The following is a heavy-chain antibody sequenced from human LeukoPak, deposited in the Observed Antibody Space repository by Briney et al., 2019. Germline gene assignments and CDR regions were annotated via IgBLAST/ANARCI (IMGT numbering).Heavy chain of an antibody. CDR3: ARDGIGATIGEGIFDY. CDR2: ISSSSRYI. D-gene: IGHD5-12*01. CDR1: GFTVSSYS. Sequence: GGCLRLSCAAYGFTVSSYSMDSVRQAPGEGRGWVSSISSSSRYISYAESVKGRFTISRDNAKNSVYLQMNSLRAEDTGVYYCARDGIGATIGEGIFDYWGQGTLVTGSS. V-gene: IGHV3-21*01. J-gene: IGHJ4*02.